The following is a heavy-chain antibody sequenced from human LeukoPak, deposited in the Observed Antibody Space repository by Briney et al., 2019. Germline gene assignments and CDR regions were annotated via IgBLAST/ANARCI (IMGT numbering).Heavy chain of an antibody. D-gene: IGHD3-9*01. CDR3: ATLEHPYYDILTGYLGGYFDY. CDR1: GFTFSSYA. V-gene: IGHV3-30-3*01. CDR2: ISSDGSNK. Sequence: GRSLRLSCAASGFTFSSYATHWVRQAPAQWLGWVAVISSDGSNKYYADCVKGRFTISRDNSKNTLYLQMNSLRAEDTAVYYCATLEHPYYDILTGYLGGYFDYWGQGTLVTVSS. J-gene: IGHJ4*02.